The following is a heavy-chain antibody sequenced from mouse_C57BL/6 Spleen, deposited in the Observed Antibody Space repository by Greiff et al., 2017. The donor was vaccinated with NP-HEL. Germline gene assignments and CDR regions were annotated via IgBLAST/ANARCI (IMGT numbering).Heavy chain of an antibody. J-gene: IGHJ2*01. CDR2: IDPNSGGT. CDR1: GYTFTSYW. D-gene: IGHD1-1*01. Sequence: QVQLQQPGAELVKPGASVKLSCKASGYTFTSYWMHWVKQRPGRGLEWIGRIDPNSGGTKYNEKFKSKATLTVDKPSSTAYMQRSSLTSEDSAVYYCARWEFITTVVATDYFDYWGQGTTLTVSS. V-gene: IGHV1-72*01. CDR3: ARWEFITTVVATDYFDY.